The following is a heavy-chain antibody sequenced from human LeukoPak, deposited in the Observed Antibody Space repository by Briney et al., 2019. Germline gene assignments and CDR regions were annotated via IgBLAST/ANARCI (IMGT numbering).Heavy chain of an antibody. J-gene: IGHJ4*02. CDR1: GGSLSNYY. V-gene: IGHV4-4*07. CDR2: IYTSGAT. D-gene: IGHD4-23*01. CDR3: AREVAAVVHFFDY. Sequence: SETLSLTCSVSGGSLSNYYWSWIRQPAGKGLEWIGRIYTSGATNYNPSLRSRVTMSVDTSNKQFSLKLSSVTAADTAVYYCAREVAAVVHFFDYWGQGTLVTVSS.